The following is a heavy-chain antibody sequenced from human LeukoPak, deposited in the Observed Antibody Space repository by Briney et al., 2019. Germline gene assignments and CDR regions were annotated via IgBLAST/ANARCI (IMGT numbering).Heavy chain of an antibody. CDR2: INWNGGST. D-gene: IGHD2-2*01. V-gene: IGHV3-20*04. J-gene: IGHJ4*02. CDR3: ARDPRYCSSTSCQLSDY. CDR1: GFTFDDYG. Sequence: GGSLRLSCAASGFTFDDYGMSWVRQAPGKGLEWVSVINWNGGSTGYADSVKGRFTISRDNAKNSLYLQMNSLRAEDTALYYCARDPRYCSSTSCQLSDYWGQGTLVTVSS.